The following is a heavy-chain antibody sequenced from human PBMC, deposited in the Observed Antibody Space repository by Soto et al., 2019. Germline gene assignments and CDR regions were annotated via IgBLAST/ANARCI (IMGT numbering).Heavy chain of an antibody. CDR3: ARGLNGYLYYFDY. V-gene: IGHV1-3*01. CDR2: INAGNGNT. CDR1: GYTFTSYY. D-gene: IGHD5-18*01. Sequence: ASVKVSCKASGYTFTSYYMHWVRQAPGQRLEWMGLINAGNGNTKYSQKFQGRVTITRDTSASTADMELSSLRPEDTAVYYCARGLNGYLYYFDYWGQGTLVTVSS. J-gene: IGHJ4*02.